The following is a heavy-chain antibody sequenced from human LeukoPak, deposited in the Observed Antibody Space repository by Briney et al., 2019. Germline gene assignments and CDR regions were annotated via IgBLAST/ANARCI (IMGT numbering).Heavy chain of an antibody. CDR2: INHSGST. CDR3: ARGLAAPFDY. J-gene: IGHJ4*02. V-gene: IGHV4-34*01. Sequence: SETLSLTCAVYGGSFSGYYWSWIRQPPGKGLEWIGEINHSGSTNYNPSLKSRVTISVDTSKNQFSLKLSSVTAADTAVYYCARGLAAPFDYWGQGTLVTVSS. CDR1: GGSFSGYY. D-gene: IGHD6-6*01.